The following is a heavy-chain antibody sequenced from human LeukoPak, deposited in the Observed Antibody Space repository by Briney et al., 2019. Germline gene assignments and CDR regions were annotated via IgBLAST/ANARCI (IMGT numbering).Heavy chain of an antibody. J-gene: IGHJ4*02. CDR3: ASRTGSYYPFDS. CDR2: MYPGGSDI. D-gene: IGHD1-26*01. CDR1: GYSFSNYY. V-gene: IGHV5-51*01. Sequence: GESLRISCKGSGYSFSNYYIDWVRQMPGKGLKWMGVMYPGGSDIRYSPSFQGQVTTSADKSIDTAYLQWSSLKTSDSAMYYCASRTGSYYPFDSWGQGTLVTVSS.